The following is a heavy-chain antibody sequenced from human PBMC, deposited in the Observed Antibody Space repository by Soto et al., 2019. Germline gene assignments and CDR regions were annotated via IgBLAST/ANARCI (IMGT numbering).Heavy chain of an antibody. CDR2: VSAGGGTT. CDR1: GFSFSNYA. Sequence: EVQLLESGGGLVQPGGSLRLSCAASGFSFSNYAMNWVRQAPGKGLEWVSSVSAGGGTTFYADSVKGRFTISRDNSKNRLYLQMNSLRAGDTAVYYCATRLPGGGCFDYWGQGTLVTVSS. J-gene: IGHJ4*02. V-gene: IGHV3-23*01. D-gene: IGHD3-16*01. CDR3: ATRLPGGGCFDY.